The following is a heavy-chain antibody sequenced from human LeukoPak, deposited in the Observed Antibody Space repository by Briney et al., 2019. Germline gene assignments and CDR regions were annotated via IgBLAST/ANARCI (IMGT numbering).Heavy chain of an antibody. D-gene: IGHD2-15*01. CDR3: ARQEYCSGGSCYTWFDP. CDR1: GYSINNYW. V-gene: IGHV5-51*01. CDR2: MYPADSDI. Sequence: GESLKISCKGSGYSINNYWIGWVRQMPGKGVEWMGIMYPADSDIRYSPSFQGQVTISADKSISTVYLQWSSLKASDTAMYYCARQEYCSGGSCYTWFDPWGQGTLVTVSS. J-gene: IGHJ5*02.